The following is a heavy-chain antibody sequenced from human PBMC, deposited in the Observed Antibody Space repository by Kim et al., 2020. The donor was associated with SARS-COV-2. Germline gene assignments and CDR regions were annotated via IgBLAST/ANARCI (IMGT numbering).Heavy chain of an antibody. Sequence: GGSLRLSCAASRFTFSTYWMHWVRQAPGKGLVWVSRINSDGSTTSYADSVKGRFTISRDNAKNTLYLQMNSLRAEDTAVYYCARERITYDSGSYVMDVWGQGTTVTVSS. CDR1: RFTFSTYW. V-gene: IGHV3-74*01. CDR3: ARERITYDSGSYVMDV. D-gene: IGHD3-10*01. CDR2: INSDGSTT. J-gene: IGHJ6*02.